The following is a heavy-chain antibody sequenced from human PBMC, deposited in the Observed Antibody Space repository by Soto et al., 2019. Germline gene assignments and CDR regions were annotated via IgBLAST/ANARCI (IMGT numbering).Heavy chain of an antibody. Sequence: GGSLRLSCAASGFTFSSYAMSWVRQAPGKGLEWVSIISSSGTSTYYADSVKGRFTISRDNSESTLYLQASSLRAEDTAVYYCAKGSHGSGSSGFDPWGQGTLVTVSS. D-gene: IGHD3-10*01. V-gene: IGHV3-23*01. J-gene: IGHJ5*02. CDR3: AKGSHGSGSSGFDP. CDR2: ISSSGTST. CDR1: GFTFSSYA.